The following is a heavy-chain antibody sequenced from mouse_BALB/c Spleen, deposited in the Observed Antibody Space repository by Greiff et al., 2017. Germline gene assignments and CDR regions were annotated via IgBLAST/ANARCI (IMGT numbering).Heavy chain of an antibody. J-gene: IGHJ4*01. V-gene: IGHV5-6-5*01. CDR1: GFTFSSYA. CDR3: AREGAPYAMDY. CDR2: ISSGGST. Sequence: DVKLVESGGGLVKPGGSLKLSCAASGFTFSSYAMSWVRQTPEKRLEWVASISSGGSTYYPDSVKGRFTISRDNARNILYLQMSSLRSEDTAMYYCAREGAPYAMDYWGQGTSVTVSS.